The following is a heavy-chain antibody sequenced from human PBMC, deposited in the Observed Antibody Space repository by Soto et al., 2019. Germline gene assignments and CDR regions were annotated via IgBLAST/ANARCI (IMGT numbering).Heavy chain of an antibody. V-gene: IGHV1-69*02. CDR1: GGTFSSYT. CDR3: ASGYSYGPSDY. J-gene: IGHJ4*02. Sequence: GASVKVSCKASGGTFSSYTISWVRQAPGQGLEWMGRIIPILGIANYAQKFQGRVTITADKSTSTAYMELSSLRSEDTAVYYCASGYSYGPSDYWGLGTLVTVSS. CDR2: IIPILGIA. D-gene: IGHD5-18*01.